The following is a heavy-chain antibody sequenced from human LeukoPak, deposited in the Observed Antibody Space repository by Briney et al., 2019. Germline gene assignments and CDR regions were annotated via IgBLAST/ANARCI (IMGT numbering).Heavy chain of an antibody. CDR1: GFNLISYG. CDR3: ARDVNYYDSSGYPDY. V-gene: IGHV3-33*01. Sequence: GSSLRLSCAASGFNLISYGMHWVSQAPGKGLEWVALIWYDGTNKYYADSVKGRFTISRDNSKNTLYLQMNSLRAEDTAVYYCARDVNYYDSSGYPDYWGQGTLVTVSS. CDR2: IWYDGTNK. J-gene: IGHJ4*02. D-gene: IGHD3-22*01.